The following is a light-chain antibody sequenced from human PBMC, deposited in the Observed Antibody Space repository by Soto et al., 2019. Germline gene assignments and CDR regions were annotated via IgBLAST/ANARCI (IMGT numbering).Light chain of an antibody. Sequence: LTQPRSVSGSPGQSVTISCTGTSSDVGGYVYVSWYRQDPGKAPQPIIYDVYNRPSGVPDRFSGSKSGNTASLTVSGLQPEDEADYYCCAYAGNSFVFGTGTKVTVL. V-gene: IGLV2-11*01. J-gene: IGLJ1*01. CDR1: SSDVGGYVY. CDR3: CAYAGNSFV. CDR2: DVY.